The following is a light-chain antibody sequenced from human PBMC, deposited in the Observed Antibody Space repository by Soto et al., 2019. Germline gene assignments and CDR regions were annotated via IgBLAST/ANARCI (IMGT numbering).Light chain of an antibody. Sequence: EIVMTQSPATLSVSPGERATLSCRASQSVSSNLAWYQQKPGQAPRLLIYGASTRATAIPARFGGSGSGTEFTLTISSLQSEDFAVYYCQQYNIWPGTFGQGTKLEIK. CDR1: QSVSSN. J-gene: IGKJ2*01. CDR3: QQYNIWPGT. V-gene: IGKV3-15*01. CDR2: GAS.